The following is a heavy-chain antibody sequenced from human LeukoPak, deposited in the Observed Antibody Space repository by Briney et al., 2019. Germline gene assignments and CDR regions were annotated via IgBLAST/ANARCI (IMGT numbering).Heavy chain of an antibody. CDR1: GYTFTYYV. J-gene: IGHJ4*02. D-gene: IGHD4-23*01. V-gene: IGHV1-2*02. CDR2: INPNSGGT. CDR3: ARDYGGNSIWGFDY. Sequence: ASVTVSCTTSGYTFTYYVISWVRQAPGQGLEWMGWINPNSGGTSYAQKFQGRVTMTRDTSISTDYMELSRLRSDDTAAYYCARDYGGNSIWGFDYWGQGTLVTGSS.